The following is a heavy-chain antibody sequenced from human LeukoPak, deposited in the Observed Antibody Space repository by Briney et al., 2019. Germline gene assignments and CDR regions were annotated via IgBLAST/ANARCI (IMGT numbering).Heavy chain of an antibody. J-gene: IGHJ4*02. V-gene: IGHV4-4*07. Sequence: SSETLSLTCTVSGGSISSYYWTWIRQPAGKGLEWIGRIYTSGSTNYNPSLKSRVTISVDTSKNQFSLNLSSVTAVDTAVYYCAGGGSGWPTSVVVDYWGQGTLVTVSS. CDR3: AGGGSGWPTSVVVDY. CDR2: IYTSGST. D-gene: IGHD6-19*01. CDR1: GGSISSYY.